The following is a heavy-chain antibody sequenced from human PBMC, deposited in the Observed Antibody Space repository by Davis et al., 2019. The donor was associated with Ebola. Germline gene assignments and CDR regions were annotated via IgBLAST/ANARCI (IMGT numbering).Heavy chain of an antibody. CDR1: GFSLSNPTMG. V-gene: IGHV2-26*01. CDR2: IFSIDEK. CDR3: ARMDLLAAANCFDP. J-gene: IGHJ5*02. Sequence: SGPTLVKPTETLTLTCTVSGFSLSNPTMGVSWIRQSPGKPLEWLAHIFSIDEKSYRTPLKRRLTISKDTSKSQVVLAMTNMDPVDTATYYCARMDLLAAANCFDPWGRGTLVTVSS. D-gene: IGHD6-13*01.